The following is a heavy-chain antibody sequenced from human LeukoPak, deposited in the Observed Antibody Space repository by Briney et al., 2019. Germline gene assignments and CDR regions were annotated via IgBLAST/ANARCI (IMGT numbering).Heavy chain of an antibody. Sequence: PSETLSLTCAVYGGSFSGYYWSWIRQPAGKGLEWIGRIYTSGSTNYNPSLKSRVTMSVDTSKNQFSLKLSSVTAADTAVYYCARVDTIFAEGYYGMDVWGQGTTVTVSS. CDR2: IYTSGST. CDR3: ARVDTIFAEGYYGMDV. D-gene: IGHD3-3*01. V-gene: IGHV4-59*10. J-gene: IGHJ6*02. CDR1: GGSFSGYY.